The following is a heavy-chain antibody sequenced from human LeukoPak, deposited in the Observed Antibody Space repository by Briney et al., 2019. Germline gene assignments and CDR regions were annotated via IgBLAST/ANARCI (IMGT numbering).Heavy chain of an antibody. D-gene: IGHD1-26*01. J-gene: IGHJ4*02. V-gene: IGHV4-34*11. CDR3: AREVGGDGHLQY. CDR1: GGSFSGYY. Sequence: SETLSLTCAVYGGSFSGYYWSWIRQPPGKGLEWIGYIHSSGSTKYNPSLKSRVIMSVDTSKNQFSLNMISVTAADTAVYYCAREVGGDGHLQYWGQGTLVTVSS. CDR2: IHSSGST.